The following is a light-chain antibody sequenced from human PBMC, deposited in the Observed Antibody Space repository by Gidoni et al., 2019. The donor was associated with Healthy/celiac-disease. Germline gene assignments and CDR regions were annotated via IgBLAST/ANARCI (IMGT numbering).Light chain of an antibody. V-gene: IGKV3-11*01. J-gene: IGKJ2*03. CDR1: QSVRSY. CDR2: DAS. CDR3: QQRSNWPPTS. Sequence: IVLTQSTATLSLAPGEITTLSCRASQSVRSYLAWYQQKPGQAPRLLIYDASNRATGSPARFSGSGSGTDFTLTISSREHEDFAVYYCQQRSNWPPTSFGQGTKLEIK.